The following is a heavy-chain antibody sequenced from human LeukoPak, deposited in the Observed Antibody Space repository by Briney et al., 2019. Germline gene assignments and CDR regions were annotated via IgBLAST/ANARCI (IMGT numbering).Heavy chain of an antibody. CDR3: ARDRSNPRIAVAGTGGYFDY. V-gene: IGHV1-18*01. J-gene: IGHJ4*02. CDR1: GYTFTSYG. Sequence: ASVKVSCKASGYTFTSYGISWVRQAPGQGLEWMGWISAYHGNTNYAQKLQGRVTMTTDTSTSTAYMELRSLRSDDTAVYYCARDRSNPRIAVAGTGGYFDYWGQETLVTVSS. D-gene: IGHD6-19*01. CDR2: ISAYHGNT.